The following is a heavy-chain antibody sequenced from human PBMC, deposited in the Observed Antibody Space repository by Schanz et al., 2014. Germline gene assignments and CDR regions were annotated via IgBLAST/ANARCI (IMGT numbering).Heavy chain of an antibody. CDR2: IKQDGSEK. CDR1: GFTFSDYY. CDR3: ARENLNWEAFDI. V-gene: IGHV3-7*03. D-gene: IGHD7-27*01. J-gene: IGHJ3*02. Sequence: VQLVESGGGLVKPGGSLRLSCAASGFTFSDYYMSWIRQAPGKGLEWVANIKQDGSEKYYVDSVKGRFTISRDNAKNSLYLEMTSLRGEDTAVYYCARENLNWEAFDIWGQGTVVTVSS.